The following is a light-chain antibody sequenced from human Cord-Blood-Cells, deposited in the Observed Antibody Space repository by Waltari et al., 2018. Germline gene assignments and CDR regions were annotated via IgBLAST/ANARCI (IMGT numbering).Light chain of an antibody. CDR2: DAS. CDR3: QQYNSYSV. CDR1: QSISSW. J-gene: IGKJ2*01. Sequence: DIQMTQSPSTLSASVGARATITCRASQSISSWLAWYKQKPGKAPKLMIYDASSLESGVPSRFSGSGSGTEFTLTISSLQPDDFATYYCQQYNSYSVFGQGTKLEIK. V-gene: IGKV1-5*01.